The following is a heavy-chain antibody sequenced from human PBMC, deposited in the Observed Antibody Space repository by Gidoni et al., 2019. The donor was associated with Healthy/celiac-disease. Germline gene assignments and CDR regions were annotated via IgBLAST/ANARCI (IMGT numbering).Heavy chain of an antibody. D-gene: IGHD6-13*01. CDR3: AKDRAAAGNYYFAY. Sequence: EVQMVESGGGLGEPGRSLRRSCAASGFNFDDYAMHWVRQAPGTGMEWFAGLSWTISSIGSADSVMGLFTISRDNANISLYLHMNSLRAEATALYYCAKDRAAAGNYYFAYWGQGTLVTVSS. V-gene: IGHV3-9*01. J-gene: IGHJ4*02. CDR1: GFNFDDYA. CDR2: LSWTISSI.